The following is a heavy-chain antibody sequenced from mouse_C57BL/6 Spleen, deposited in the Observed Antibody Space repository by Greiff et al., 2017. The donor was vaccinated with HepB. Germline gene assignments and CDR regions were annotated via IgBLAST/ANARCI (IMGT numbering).Heavy chain of an antibody. D-gene: IGHD2-1*01. CDR1: GFSFNTYA. Sequence: EVQGVESGGGLVQPKGSLKLSCAASGFSFNTYAMNWVRQAPGKGLEWVARIRSKSNNYATYYADSVKDRFTISRDDSESMLYLQMNNLKTEDTAMYYCVRFPIYYGPYYAMDYWGQGTSVTVSS. J-gene: IGHJ4*01. CDR2: IRSKSNNYAT. V-gene: IGHV10-1*01. CDR3: VRFPIYYGPYYAMDY.